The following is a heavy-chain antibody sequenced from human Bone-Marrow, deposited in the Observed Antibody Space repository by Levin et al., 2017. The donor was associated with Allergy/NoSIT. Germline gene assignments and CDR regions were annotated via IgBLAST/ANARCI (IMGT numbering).Heavy chain of an antibody. CDR1: GYTFTGYY. CDR3: ARITEAQFDY. V-gene: IGHV1-2*06. Sequence: RASVKVSCKASGYTFTGYYMHWVRQAPGQGLEWMGRINPNTGVTYFAQKFRGRVTLTRDTSISTTYMDLSGLRSDDTAVYYCARITEAQFDYWGQGTLVTVSS. J-gene: IGHJ4*02. CDR2: INPNTGVT.